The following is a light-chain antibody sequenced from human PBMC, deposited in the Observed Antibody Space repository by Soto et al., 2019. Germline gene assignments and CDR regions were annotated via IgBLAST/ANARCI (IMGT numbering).Light chain of an antibody. V-gene: IGKV3-11*01. CDR2: FAS. CDR3: QHRSNWPRT. Sequence: EIVMTQSPATLSVSPGEKATLSCRASQSVSNNLAWYQQKPGQAPRLLIYFASTRATGIPARFSGSGSGTDFTLTISSLEPEDFAVYYCQHRSNWPRTFGQGTKLEIK. CDR1: QSVSNN. J-gene: IGKJ2*01.